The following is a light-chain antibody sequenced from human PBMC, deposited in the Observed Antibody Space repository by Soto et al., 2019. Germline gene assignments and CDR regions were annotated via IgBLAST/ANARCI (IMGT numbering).Light chain of an antibody. V-gene: IGLV2-11*01. Sequence: QSALTPPPSVSGSPGQSVPISLTGNSSVVGGYNYVSWYQQHPGKAPKLMIYDVSKRPSGVPDRFSGSKSGNTASLTISGLQAEDEADYYCCSYAGSYTYVFGTGTKVTVL. J-gene: IGLJ1*01. CDR2: DVS. CDR3: CSYAGSYTYV. CDR1: SSVVGGYNY.